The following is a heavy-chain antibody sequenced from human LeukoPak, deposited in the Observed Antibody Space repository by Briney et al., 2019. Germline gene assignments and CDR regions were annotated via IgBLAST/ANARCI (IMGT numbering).Heavy chain of an antibody. CDR3: ARGGQLEGIQQWLYYFDY. V-gene: IGHV4-61*01. D-gene: IGHD5-18*01. CDR1: GGSVSSGNYY. Sequence: KPSETLSLTCSVSGGSVSSGNYYWSWIRQPPGKGLEWIGYIYYSGSTNYNPSLKSRVTISVDTSKNQFSLKLSSVTAADTAVYYCARGGQLEGIQQWLYYFDYWGQGTLVTVSS. CDR2: IYYSGST. J-gene: IGHJ4*02.